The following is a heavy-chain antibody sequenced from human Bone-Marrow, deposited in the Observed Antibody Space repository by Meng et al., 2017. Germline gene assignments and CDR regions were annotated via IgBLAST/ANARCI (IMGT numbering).Heavy chain of an antibody. V-gene: IGHV2-5*02. D-gene: IGHD2-15*01. CDR1: GFSLRTGGVG. CDR2: IYWDDDK. Sequence: SGPTLVKPTQTLTLTCTFSGFSLRTGGVGVGWIRQPPGKALEWVALIYWDDDKRYSPSLKNRLTITKDTSKNQVVLTLTDVDPADTATYYCAHEGRPYCSGGSCYAFDYWGQGTRVTVSS. J-gene: IGHJ4*02. CDR3: AHEGRPYCSGGSCYAFDY.